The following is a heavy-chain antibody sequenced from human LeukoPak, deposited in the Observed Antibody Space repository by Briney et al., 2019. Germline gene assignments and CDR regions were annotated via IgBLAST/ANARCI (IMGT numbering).Heavy chain of an antibody. D-gene: IGHD1-26*01. J-gene: IGHJ3*02. CDR1: GFTVSSNY. Sequence: GGSLRLSCAASGFTVSSNYMSWVRQAPGKGLEWVSVIYSGGSTYYADSVKGRFTISRDNSKNTLYLQMNSLRAEDTAVYYCARVRIVGAPAAFDIWGQGTMVTVSS. CDR2: IYSGGST. CDR3: ARVRIVGAPAAFDI. V-gene: IGHV3-66*01.